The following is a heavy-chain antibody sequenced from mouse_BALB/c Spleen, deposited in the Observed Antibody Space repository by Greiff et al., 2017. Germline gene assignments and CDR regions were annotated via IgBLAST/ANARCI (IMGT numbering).Heavy chain of an antibody. D-gene: IGHD1-1*01. Sequence: EVKVVESGGGLVQPGGSRKLSCAASGFTFSSFGMHWVRQAPEKGLEWVAYISSGSSTIYYADTVKGRFTISRDNPKNTLFLQMTSLRSEDTAMYYCARGGTVFAYWGQGTLVTVSA. CDR1: GFTFSSFG. V-gene: IGHV5-17*02. CDR3: ARGGTVFAY. J-gene: IGHJ3*01. CDR2: ISSGSSTI.